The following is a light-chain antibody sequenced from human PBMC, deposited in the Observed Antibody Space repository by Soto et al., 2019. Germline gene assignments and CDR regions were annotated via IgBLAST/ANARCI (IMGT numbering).Light chain of an antibody. CDR2: GAS. Sequence: EIVLTQSPGTLSSSPGERATLYCWASQSVSSSYLAWYQQKPGQAPRLLIYGASSRATGIPDRFSGSGSGTDFTLTISRLEPEDFAVYYCQQYGSSPRTFGQGTKVEIK. J-gene: IGKJ1*01. V-gene: IGKV3-20*01. CDR1: QSVSSSY. CDR3: QQYGSSPRT.